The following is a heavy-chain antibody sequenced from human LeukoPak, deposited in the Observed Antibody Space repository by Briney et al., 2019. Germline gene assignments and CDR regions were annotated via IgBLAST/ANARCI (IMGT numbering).Heavy chain of an antibody. D-gene: IGHD6-19*01. V-gene: IGHV3-21*01. J-gene: IGHJ4*02. CDR1: GFTFSSYS. CDR3: ARAVSGQWLAYYFDY. Sequence: GGSLRLSCAASGFTFSSYSMNWVRQAPGKGLEWVSSISSSSSYIYYPDSVKGRFTISRDNAKNSLYVQMNSLRAEDTAVYYCARAVSGQWLAYYFDYWGQGTLVTVSS. CDR2: ISSSSSYI.